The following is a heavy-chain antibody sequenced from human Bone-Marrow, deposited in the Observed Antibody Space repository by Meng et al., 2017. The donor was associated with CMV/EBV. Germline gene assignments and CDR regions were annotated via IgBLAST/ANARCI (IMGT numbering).Heavy chain of an antibody. CDR3: ASVGATKHYCYYYGMDV. V-gene: IGHV3-21*01. Sequence: GGSLRLSCAASGFTFSAFSMNWVRQAPGKGLEWVSSISTTSSYKYYADSVKGRFTISRDNAKNSLILQMNGLRAEETAVYYCASVGATKHYCYYYGMDVWGQGTTVTVSS. J-gene: IGHJ6*02. CDR1: GFTFSAFS. CDR2: ISTTSSYK. D-gene: IGHD1-26*01.